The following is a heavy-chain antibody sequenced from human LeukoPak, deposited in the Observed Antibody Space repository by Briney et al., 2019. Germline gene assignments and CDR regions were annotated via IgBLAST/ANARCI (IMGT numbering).Heavy chain of an antibody. V-gene: IGHV3-21*01. D-gene: IGHD1-26*01. Sequence: GGSLRLSCAASGFTFSSYSMKWVRQAPGKGLEWVSSITSSSSYIYYADSVKGRFTISRDNAKNSLYLQMNSLGAEDTAVYYCARYSGSPEYAFDFWGQGTMVTVSS. J-gene: IGHJ3*01. CDR2: ITSSSSYI. CDR3: ARYSGSPEYAFDF. CDR1: GFTFSSYS.